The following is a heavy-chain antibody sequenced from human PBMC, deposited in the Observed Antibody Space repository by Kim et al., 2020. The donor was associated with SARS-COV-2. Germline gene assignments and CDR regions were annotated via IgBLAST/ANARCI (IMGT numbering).Heavy chain of an antibody. D-gene: IGHD3-22*01. CDR3: ARRDFYDSSGYYPEYFQH. CDR2: IDRSGDTI. J-gene: IGHJ1*01. V-gene: IGHV3-48*03. CDR1: GFTFRDYE. Sequence: GGSLRLSCAASGFTFRDYEMNWVRQAPGKGLDWVSFIDRSGDTIYYADSVKGRFTISRDNSKNSLYLQMNSLNAEDTAVYYCARRDFYDSSGYYPEYFQHWGLGTLVIVSS.